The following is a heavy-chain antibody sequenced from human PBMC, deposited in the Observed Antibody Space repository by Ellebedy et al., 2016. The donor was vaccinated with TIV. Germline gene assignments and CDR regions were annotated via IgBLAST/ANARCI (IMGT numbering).Heavy chain of an antibody. J-gene: IGHJ4*02. Sequence: GESLKIFXAASGFTFSDYYMSWVRQAPGKGLEWVSYISSSGSTIYYADSVKGRFTISRDNAKNSLYLQMNSLRAEDTAVYYCARDRGGSYSPVDYWGQGTLVTVSS. CDR1: GFTFSDYY. D-gene: IGHD1-26*01. CDR3: ARDRGGSYSPVDY. CDR2: ISSSGSTI. V-gene: IGHV3-11*01.